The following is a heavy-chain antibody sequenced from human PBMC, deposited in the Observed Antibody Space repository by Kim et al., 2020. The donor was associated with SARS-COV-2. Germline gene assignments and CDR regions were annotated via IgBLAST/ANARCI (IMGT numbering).Heavy chain of an antibody. CDR3: ARDPDIQLWSHPTPYWYFDL. J-gene: IGHJ2*01. Sequence: SETLSLTCTVSGYSISSGYYWGWIRQPPGKGLEWIGSIYHSGSTYYNPSLKSRVTISVDTSKNQFSLKLSSVTAADTAVYYCARDPDIQLWSHPTPYWYFDLWGRGTLVTVSS. D-gene: IGHD5-18*01. V-gene: IGHV4-38-2*02. CDR1: GYSISSGYY. CDR2: IYHSGST.